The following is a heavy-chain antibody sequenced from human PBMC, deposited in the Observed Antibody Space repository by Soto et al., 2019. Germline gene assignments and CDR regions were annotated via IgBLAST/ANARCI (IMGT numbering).Heavy chain of an antibody. CDR1: GFTFSSYS. J-gene: IGHJ3*02. V-gene: IGHV3-21*01. CDR3: ARSNDANAFDI. D-gene: IGHD1-1*01. CDR2: ISSSSSYI. Sequence: GGSLRLSCAASGFTFSSYSMNWVRQAPGKGLEWVSSISSSSSYIYYADSVKGRFTTSRDNAKNSLYLQMNSLRSEDTAVYYCARSNDANAFDIWGQGTMVTVSS.